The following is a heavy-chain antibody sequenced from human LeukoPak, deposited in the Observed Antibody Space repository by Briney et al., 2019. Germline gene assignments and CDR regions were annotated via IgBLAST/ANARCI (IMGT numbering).Heavy chain of an antibody. D-gene: IGHD6-19*01. J-gene: IGHJ4*02. CDR3: ARHKLGTVAGFYFDY. CDR2: IYYSGST. V-gene: IGHV4-39*01. Sequence: SETPSLTCTVSSGSISSSSYYWGWIRQPPGKGLEWIGSIYYSGSTYYNPSLKSRVTISVDTSKNQFSLKLSSVTAAEKAVYYCARHKLGTVAGFYFDYWGQGTLVTVSS. CDR1: SGSISSSSYY.